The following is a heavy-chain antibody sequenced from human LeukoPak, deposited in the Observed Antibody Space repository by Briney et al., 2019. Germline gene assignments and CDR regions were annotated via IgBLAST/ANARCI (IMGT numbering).Heavy chain of an antibody. CDR3: ARRNDFGI. CDR1: GGSISGFH. V-gene: IGHV4-59*08. J-gene: IGHJ3*02. Sequence: SETLSLTCTVSGGSISGFHWGWIRQPPGKGLEWIGFIYYSGSANYNPSLKSRVTISIDTSKNQFSLKLTSVTAADTAVYYCARRNDFGIWGQGTMVTVSS. CDR2: IYYSGSA.